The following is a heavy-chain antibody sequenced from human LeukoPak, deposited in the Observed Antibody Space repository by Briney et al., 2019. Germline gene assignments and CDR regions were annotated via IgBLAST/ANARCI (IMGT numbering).Heavy chain of an antibody. Sequence: SETLSLTCTVSSGSISDYYWSWIRQPPGRGLEWIGYVHYSGSTNYNPSLKSRVTISVDTSKNQFSLKLSSVTAADTAVYYCARSQFGSPYNWFDPWGQGTLVTVSS. CDR1: SGSISDYY. CDR2: VHYSGST. D-gene: IGHD3-16*01. CDR3: ARSQFGSPYNWFDP. V-gene: IGHV4-59*12. J-gene: IGHJ5*02.